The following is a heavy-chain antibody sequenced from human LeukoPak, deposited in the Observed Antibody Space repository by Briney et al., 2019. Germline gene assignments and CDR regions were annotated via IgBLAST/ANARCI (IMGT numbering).Heavy chain of an antibody. D-gene: IGHD3-22*01. CDR1: GGSISSSSYY. CDR3: ARLHYYDSSLFDY. Sequence: SETLSLTCSVSGGSISSSSYYWDWIRQPPGKGLEWIGSIYYSGSTYYNPSLKSRVTISVDTSKNQFSLKLSSVTPADTAVYYCARLHYYDSSLFDYWGQGTLVTVSS. J-gene: IGHJ4*02. V-gene: IGHV4-39*01. CDR2: IYYSGST.